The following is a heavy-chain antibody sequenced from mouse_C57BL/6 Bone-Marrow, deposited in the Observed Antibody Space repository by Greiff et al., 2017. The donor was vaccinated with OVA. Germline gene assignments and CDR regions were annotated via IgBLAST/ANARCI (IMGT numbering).Heavy chain of an antibody. CDR2: ISSGSSTI. Sequence: EVMLVESGGGLVKPGGSLKLSCAASGFTFSDYGMHWVRQAPEKGLEWVAYISSGSSTIYYADTVKGRFTISRDNAKNTLFLQMTSLRSEDTAMYYCANGYGAWFADWGQGTLVTVSA. J-gene: IGHJ3*01. CDR1: GFTFSDYG. D-gene: IGHD2-2*01. CDR3: ANGYGAWFAD. V-gene: IGHV5-17*01.